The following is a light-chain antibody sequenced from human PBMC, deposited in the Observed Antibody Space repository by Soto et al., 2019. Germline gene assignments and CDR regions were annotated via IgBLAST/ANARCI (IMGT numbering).Light chain of an antibody. CDR3: QQYGSSPGT. J-gene: IGKJ1*01. V-gene: IGKV3-15*01. Sequence: EIVMTQSPATLSVSPGERATLSCGASQSISSNLAWYQQKPGQAPRLLIYAASTRATGLPARFSGSGSGTDFTLTISRLEPEDFAVYYCQQYGSSPGTFGQGTKVDIK. CDR2: AAS. CDR1: QSISSN.